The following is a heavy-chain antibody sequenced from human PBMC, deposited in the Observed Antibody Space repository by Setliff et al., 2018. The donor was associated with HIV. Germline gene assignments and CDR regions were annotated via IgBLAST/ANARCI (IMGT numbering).Heavy chain of an antibody. CDR1: GGSFSGYS. J-gene: IGHJ6*03. CDR2: INHSGSA. D-gene: IGHD1-1*01. CDR3: ARDWNHYFYYMDV. V-gene: IGHV4-34*01. Sequence: SETLSLTCAVYGGSFSGYSWIWIRQPPGKGLEWIGEINHSGSANYNPSLKSRVTISLDTSKNQFSLKLTSVTAADTAVYYCARDWNHYFYYMDVWGKGTTVTVSS.